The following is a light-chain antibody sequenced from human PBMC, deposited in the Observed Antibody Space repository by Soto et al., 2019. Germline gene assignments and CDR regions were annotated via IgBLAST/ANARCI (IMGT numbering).Light chain of an antibody. Sequence: SYELTQPPSVSVAPGQTARITCGGNNIGSKSVHWYQQTPGQAPVLVVYDDNDRPSGIPERFSGSNSGNTATLTISRVEAGDEADYYCQVWDSSSDHWVFGGGTKVTVL. CDR2: DDN. CDR3: QVWDSSSDHWV. CDR1: NIGSKS. J-gene: IGLJ3*02. V-gene: IGLV3-21*02.